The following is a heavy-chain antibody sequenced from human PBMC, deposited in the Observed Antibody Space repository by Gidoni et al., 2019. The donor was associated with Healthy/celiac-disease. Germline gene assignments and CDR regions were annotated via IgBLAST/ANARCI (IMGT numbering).Heavy chain of an antibody. Sequence: QVQLQQWGAGLLTPSETLSLTCAVYGRSFSGYYWSWIRQPPGKGLEWIGEINHSGSTNYNPSLKSRVTISVDTSKNQFSLKLSSVTAADTAVYYCARGRSGLYYYYYYGMDVWGQGTTVTVSS. D-gene: IGHD3-3*01. V-gene: IGHV4-34*01. CDR2: INHSGST. CDR1: GRSFSGYY. CDR3: ARGRSGLYYYYYYGMDV. J-gene: IGHJ6*02.